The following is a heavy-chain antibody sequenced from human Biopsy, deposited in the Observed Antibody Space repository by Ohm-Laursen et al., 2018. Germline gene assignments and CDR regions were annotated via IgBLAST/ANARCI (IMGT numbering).Heavy chain of an antibody. J-gene: IGHJ4*02. V-gene: IGHV1-2*02. CDR2: INCKTGAT. CDR1: SYTFTDYN. D-gene: IGHD2-8*01. CDR3: ARDPLNGHKHFDY. Sequence: ASVKVSRNAPSYTFTDYNIHWMRQAPGQGLEWLGYINCKTGATNYAQKFQGTVTMTRDTSISTAYLALGSLRSADTAIYYCARDPLNGHKHFDYWGQGSLVTVSS.